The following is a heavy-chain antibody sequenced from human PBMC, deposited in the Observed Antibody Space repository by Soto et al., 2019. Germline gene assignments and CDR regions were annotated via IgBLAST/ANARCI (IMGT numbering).Heavy chain of an antibody. Sequence: SETLSLTCAVYGGSFSNYYWSWIRQPPGKGLEWIGEISHSGNTNYNPSLKSRVTISVDTSKHQFSLELRFVTAADTAVYYCAGVAVAGSVYFDYWGRGTLVTVSS. V-gene: IGHV4-34*01. CDR1: GGSFSNYY. CDR2: ISHSGNT. D-gene: IGHD6-19*01. CDR3: AGVAVAGSVYFDY. J-gene: IGHJ4*02.